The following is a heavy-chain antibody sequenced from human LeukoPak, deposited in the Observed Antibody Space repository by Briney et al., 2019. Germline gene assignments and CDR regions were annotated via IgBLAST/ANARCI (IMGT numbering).Heavy chain of an antibody. D-gene: IGHD3-22*01. CDR3: AKSLDSSGYDAFDI. V-gene: IGHV3-9*03. Sequence: PGRSLRLSCAASGFTFDDYAMHWVRQAPGKGLEWVSGISWNSGSIGYADSVKGRFTISRDNAKNSLYLQMNSLRAEDMALYYCAKSLDSSGYDAFDIWGQGTMVTVSS. J-gene: IGHJ3*02. CDR1: GFTFDDYA. CDR2: ISWNSGSI.